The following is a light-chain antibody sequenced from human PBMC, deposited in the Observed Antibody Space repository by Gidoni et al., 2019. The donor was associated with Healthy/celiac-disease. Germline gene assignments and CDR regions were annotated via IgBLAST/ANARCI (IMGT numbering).Light chain of an antibody. Sequence: QSALTQPAPVSGSPGQSITISCTGTSIDVGGYNYVSWYQQHPGKAPKLMIYDVSNRPSGVSNRFSGSKSGNTASLTISGLQAEDEADYYCSSYTSSSTSYVFGTGTKVTVL. V-gene: IGLV2-14*01. CDR1: SIDVGGYNY. CDR3: SSYTSSSTSYV. CDR2: DVS. J-gene: IGLJ1*01.